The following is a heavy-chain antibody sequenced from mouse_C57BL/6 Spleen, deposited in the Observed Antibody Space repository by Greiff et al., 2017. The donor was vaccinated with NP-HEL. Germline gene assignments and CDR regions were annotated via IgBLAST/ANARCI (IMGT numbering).Heavy chain of an antibody. D-gene: IGHD1-1*01. Sequence: QVQLQQPGAELVRPGSSVKLSCKASGYTFTSSWMHWVKQRPIQGLEWIGNIDPSDSETHYNQKFKDKATLTVDKSSSTAYMQLSSLTSEDSAVYYCARGSVVAHWYFDVWGTGTTVTVSS. V-gene: IGHV1-52*01. CDR2: IDPSDSET. J-gene: IGHJ1*03. CDR3: ARGSVVAHWYFDV. CDR1: GYTFTSSW.